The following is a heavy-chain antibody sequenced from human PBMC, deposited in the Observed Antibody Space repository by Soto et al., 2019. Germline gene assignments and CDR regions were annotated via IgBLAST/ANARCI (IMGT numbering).Heavy chain of an antibody. J-gene: IGHJ4*02. V-gene: IGHV4-39*01. CDR3: AGGYSSSWYPFDY. CDR2: VYYSCST. Sequence: QLQLQESGPGLVKPSETLSLTCTVSGGSISSSSYYWGWIRQPPGKGLEWMGSVYYSCSTYYNPSFKGRVTISVDTSKNQFALKLRSVTAADTAVYYCAGGYSSSWYPFDYWGQGTLVTVSS. D-gene: IGHD6-13*01. CDR1: GGSISSSSYY.